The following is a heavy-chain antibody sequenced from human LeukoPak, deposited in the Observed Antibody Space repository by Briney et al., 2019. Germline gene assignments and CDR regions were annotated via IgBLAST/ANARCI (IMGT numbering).Heavy chain of an antibody. CDR1: GGSISSYY. CDR2: IYYSGST. J-gene: IGHJ4*02. CDR3: ARVPFTMVRGGGFDY. V-gene: IGHV4-4*07. D-gene: IGHD3-10*01. Sequence: PSETLSLTCTVSGGSISSYYWSWIRQPAGKGLEWIGSIYYSGSTYYNPSLKSRVTISVDTSKNQFSLKLSSVTAADTAVYYCARVPFTMVRGGGFDYWGQGTLVTVSS.